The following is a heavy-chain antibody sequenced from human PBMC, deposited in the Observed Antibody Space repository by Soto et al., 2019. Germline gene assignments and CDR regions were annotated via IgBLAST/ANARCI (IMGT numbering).Heavy chain of an antibody. D-gene: IGHD6-19*01. CDR2: IIPIFGTA. CDR1: GGTFGSYA. V-gene: IGHV1-69*13. J-gene: IGHJ6*02. CDR3: AREGYSSGWSFRYYYYYGMDV. Sequence: GASVKVSCKASGGTFGSYAISWVRQAPGQGLEWMGGIIPIFGTANYAQKFQGRVTITADESTSTAYMELSSLRSEDTAVYYCAREGYSSGWSFRYYYYYGMDVWGQGTTVTVSS.